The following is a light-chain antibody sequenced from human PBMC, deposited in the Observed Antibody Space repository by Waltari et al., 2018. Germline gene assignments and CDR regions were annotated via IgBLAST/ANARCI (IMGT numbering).Light chain of an antibody. Sequence: EIVLTQSPATLSLSPGERATISCRASQSVSSYLGWYQQKPGQAPRLLIYDASTRATGVPGRFSGSGSGTDFTLTISSLEPEDFAIYYCQQRSTWPILTFGGGTKVEIK. J-gene: IGKJ4*01. V-gene: IGKV3-11*01. CDR1: QSVSSY. CDR2: DAS. CDR3: QQRSTWPILT.